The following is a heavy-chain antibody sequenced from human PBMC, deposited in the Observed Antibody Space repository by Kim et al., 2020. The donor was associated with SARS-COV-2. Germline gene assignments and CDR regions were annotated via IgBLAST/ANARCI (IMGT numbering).Heavy chain of an antibody. J-gene: IGHJ4*02. V-gene: IGHV3-21*01. Sequence: GGSLRLSCAASGFTFSSYSMNWVRQAPGKGLEWVPSISSSSSYIYYADSVKGRFTISRDNAKNSLYLQMNSLRAEDTAVYYCARGAQYPYDYGDYLDYWGQGTLVTVSS. CDR2: ISSSSSYI. CDR1: GFTFSSYS. D-gene: IGHD4-17*01. CDR3: ARGAQYPYDYGDYLDY.